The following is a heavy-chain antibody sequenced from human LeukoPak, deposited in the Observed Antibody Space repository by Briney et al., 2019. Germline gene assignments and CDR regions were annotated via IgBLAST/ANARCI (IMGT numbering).Heavy chain of an antibody. D-gene: IGHD6-19*01. CDR1: GFTFSSYW. V-gene: IGHV3-7*03. J-gene: IGHJ6*03. Sequence: GGSLRLSCAASGFTFSSYWMSWVRQAPGKGLEWVANIKQDGSEKNYVDSVKGRFTISRDNSKNTLFLQMNSLRADDTAVYYCAKGGIAVSSTSYYYYMDVWGKGTTVTISS. CDR3: AKGGIAVSSTSYYYYMDV. CDR2: IKQDGSEK.